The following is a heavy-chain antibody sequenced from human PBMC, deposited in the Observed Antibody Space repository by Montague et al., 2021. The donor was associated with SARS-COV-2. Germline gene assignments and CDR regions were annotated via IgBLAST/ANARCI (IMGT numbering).Heavy chain of an antibody. CDR2: IYTSGST. J-gene: IGHJ6*02. CDR3: ARDSRTSGWGYWYNGLDV. Sequence: SETLSLTCGVSGGSFLSYYWSWIRQPPGKELDLIGRIYTSGSTNHSPSLKSRVTISVDTSRNHLSLKLTSVTAADTAVYYCARDSRTSGWGYWYNGLDVWGQGTTVIVSS. V-gene: IGHV4-4*07. CDR1: GGSFLSYY. D-gene: IGHD6-19*01.